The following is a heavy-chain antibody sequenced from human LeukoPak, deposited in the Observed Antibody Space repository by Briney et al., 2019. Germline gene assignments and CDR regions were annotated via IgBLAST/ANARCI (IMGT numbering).Heavy chain of an antibody. J-gene: IGHJ5*02. Sequence: SEILSLTCAVYGGSFSAYYCTWIRQPPGKGLEWIGEVSDSGSTNYSPSPKSRATISVDTSKNQFSLKLSSVTAADTAVYYCARGGSGPRLGSWGQGTLVTVSS. CDR2: VSDSGST. V-gene: IGHV4-34*01. CDR3: ARGGSGPRLGS. CDR1: GGSFSAYY. D-gene: IGHD3-16*01.